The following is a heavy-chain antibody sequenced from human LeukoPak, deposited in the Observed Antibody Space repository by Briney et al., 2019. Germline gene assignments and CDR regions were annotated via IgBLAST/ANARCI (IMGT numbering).Heavy chain of an antibody. CDR1: GFTFSHYG. J-gene: IGHJ4*02. Sequence: SGGSLTLSCAPSGFTFSHYGMHWVRQAPGKGLEWVALIWDDGNKKSHADTVKGRFTISRDNSKNTLYLQMNSLRVEDTAVYYCARRFDSWGQRTLVTVSP. V-gene: IGHV3-33*01. CDR3: ARRFDS. CDR2: IWDDGNKK.